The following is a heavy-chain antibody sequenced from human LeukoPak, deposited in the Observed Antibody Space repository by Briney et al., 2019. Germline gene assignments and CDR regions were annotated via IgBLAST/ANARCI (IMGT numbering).Heavy chain of an antibody. V-gene: IGHV4-59*01. Sequence: PSETLSLTCTVSGGSISSYYWSWIRQPPGKGLEWIGYIYYSGSTNYNPSLKSRVTISVDTSKNQFSLKLSSVTAADTAVYYCAREMVRGVPNWFDPWGQGTLVTVSS. CDR1: GGSISSYY. D-gene: IGHD3-10*01. CDR3: AREMVRGVPNWFDP. J-gene: IGHJ5*02. CDR2: IYYSGST.